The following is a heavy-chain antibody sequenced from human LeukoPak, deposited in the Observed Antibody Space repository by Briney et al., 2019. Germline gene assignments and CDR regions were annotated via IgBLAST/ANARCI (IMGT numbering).Heavy chain of an antibody. CDR1: GFTFSDYY. Sequence: PGGSLKLSCAASGFTFSDYYMSWIRQAPGKGLEWISYISSNGRTIYYADSVKGRFTISRDNAKNSLYLQMNSLRAEDTAVYYCARGAAAGIVGWLDPWGQGTLVTVSS. D-gene: IGHD6-13*01. CDR2: ISSNGRTI. CDR3: ARGAAAGIVGWLDP. V-gene: IGHV3-11*04. J-gene: IGHJ5*02.